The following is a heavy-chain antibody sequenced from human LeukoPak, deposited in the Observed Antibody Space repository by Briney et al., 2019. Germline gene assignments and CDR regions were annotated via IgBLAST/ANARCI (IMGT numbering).Heavy chain of an antibody. J-gene: IGHJ5*02. V-gene: IGHV7-4-1*02. CDR3: ARDDIEAAGSLGWFDP. CDR2: INTNTGNP. CDR1: GYTFTSYA. Sequence: ASVKVSCKASGYTFTSYAMNWVRQAPGQGLEWMGWINTNTGNPTYAQGFTGRFVFSLDTSVSTAYLQISSLKAEDTAVYYCARDDIEAAGSLGWFDPWAREPWSPSPQ. D-gene: IGHD6-13*01.